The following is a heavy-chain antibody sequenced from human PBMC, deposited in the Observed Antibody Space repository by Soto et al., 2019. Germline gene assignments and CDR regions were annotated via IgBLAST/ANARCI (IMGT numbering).Heavy chain of an antibody. D-gene: IGHD2-2*01. CDR1: GFTFSSYG. CDR2: IWYDGSNK. CDR3: ARDWQYQLLSDYYYYGMDV. V-gene: IGHV3-33*01. Sequence: GGSLRLSCAASGFTFSSYGMHWVRQAPGKGLEWVAVIWYDGSNKYYADSVKGRFTISRDNSKNTLYLQMNSLRAEDTAVYYCARDWQYQLLSDYYYYGMDVWGQGTTVTVSS. J-gene: IGHJ6*02.